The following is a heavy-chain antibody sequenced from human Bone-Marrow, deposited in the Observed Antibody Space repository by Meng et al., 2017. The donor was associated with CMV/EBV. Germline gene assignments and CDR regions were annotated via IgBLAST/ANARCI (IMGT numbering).Heavy chain of an antibody. V-gene: IGHV5-51*01. CDR2: IYPGDSDT. Sequence: GESLKISGKGSGYSFTSYWIGWVRQMPGKGLEWMGIIYPGDSDTRYSPSFQGQVTISADKSISTAYLQWSSLKASDTAMYYCARGYYDFWSGYYWFDPWGQGTLVTVSS. J-gene: IGHJ5*02. CDR1: GYSFTSYW. CDR3: ARGYYDFWSGYYWFDP. D-gene: IGHD3-3*01.